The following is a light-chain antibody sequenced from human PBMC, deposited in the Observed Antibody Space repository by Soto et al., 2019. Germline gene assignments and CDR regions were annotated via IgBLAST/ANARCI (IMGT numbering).Light chain of an antibody. Sequence: DIQMTQSPSSLSASVGVGGTITCRASQRVSAFLNWYQQKPGEAPKFLIFDVSVLESGVPSRFSASRSETDCTLSITSLQPEDVATYYCQQTYSPPLTFGPGTKVDIK. CDR1: QRVSAF. J-gene: IGKJ3*01. CDR2: DVS. V-gene: IGKV1-39*01. CDR3: QQTYSPPLT.